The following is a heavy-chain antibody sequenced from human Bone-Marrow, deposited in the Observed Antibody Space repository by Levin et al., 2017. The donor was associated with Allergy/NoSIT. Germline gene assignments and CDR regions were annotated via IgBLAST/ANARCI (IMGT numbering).Heavy chain of an antibody. CDR2: ISGSGLTT. D-gene: IGHD2-8*01. CDR3: AKEQGENIVLMVLGT. Sequence: PGGSLRLSCAASGFSFGTYAVSWVRQTPGKGLEWVSVISGSGLTTFYADPVKGRFTVSRDNSKNTLYLQMNRLRAEDTAVYYCAKEQGENIVLMVLGTWGQGTPVTVSS. V-gene: IGHV3-23*01. CDR1: GFSFGTYA. J-gene: IGHJ5*02.